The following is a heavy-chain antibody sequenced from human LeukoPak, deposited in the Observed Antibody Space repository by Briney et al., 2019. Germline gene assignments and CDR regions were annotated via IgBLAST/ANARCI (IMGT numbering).Heavy chain of an antibody. J-gene: IGHJ4*02. Sequence: ASVKVSCKASGYTFTTYAMHWVRQAPGQRLEWMGWINAGNGNTKYSQKFQGRVTITRDTSASTAYMDLISLRSEDTAVYYCASYSYGSVPFDYWGQGTLVTVSS. D-gene: IGHD5-18*01. CDR1: GYTFTTYA. CDR3: ASYSYGSVPFDY. CDR2: INAGNGNT. V-gene: IGHV1-3*01.